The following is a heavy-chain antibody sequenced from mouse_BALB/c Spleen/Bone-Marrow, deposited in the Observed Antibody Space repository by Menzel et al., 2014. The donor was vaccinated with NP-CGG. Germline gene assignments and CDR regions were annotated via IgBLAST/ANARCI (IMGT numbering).Heavy chain of an antibody. CDR3: ARDTTVGY. CDR2: ILPGGGST. J-gene: IGHJ2*01. CDR1: GYTFSSYW. D-gene: IGHD1-1*01. Sequence: QVQPQQSGAELMKPGASVKISCKATGYTFSSYWIEWVKQRPGHGLEWIGEILPGGGSTNYNEKFKGKATFTADTSSNTAYMQLSSLTSEDSAVYYCARDTTVGYWGQGTTLTVSS. V-gene: IGHV1-9*01.